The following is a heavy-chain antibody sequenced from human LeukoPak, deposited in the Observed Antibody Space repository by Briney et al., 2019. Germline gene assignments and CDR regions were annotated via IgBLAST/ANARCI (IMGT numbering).Heavy chain of an antibody. CDR3: ARVASGSYPIDY. CDR2: INPNSGGT. J-gene: IGHJ4*02. Sequence: ASVKVSCKASGYTFTGYHIHWVRQAPGQGLEWMGWINPNSGGTNYAQKFQGRVTMTRDTSTSTAYMDLSRPTFDDTAVYYCARVASGSYPIDYWGQGSLVTVCS. CDR1: GYTFTGYH. V-gene: IGHV1-2*02. D-gene: IGHD1-26*01.